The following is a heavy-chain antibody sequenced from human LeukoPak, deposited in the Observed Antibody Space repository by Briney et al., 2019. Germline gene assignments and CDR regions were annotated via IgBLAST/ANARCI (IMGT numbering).Heavy chain of an antibody. V-gene: IGHV3-53*01. CDR1: GFTVSSNY. CDR3: ARSLSQRSRYYFDY. Sequence: GGSLRLSCAASGFTVSSNYMSWVRQAPGKGLEWVSVIYSGGSTYYVDSVKGRFTISRDNSKNTLYLQMNSLKAEDTAVYYCARSLSQRSRYYFDYWGQGTLVTVSS. J-gene: IGHJ4*02. CDR2: IYSGGST. D-gene: IGHD1-1*01.